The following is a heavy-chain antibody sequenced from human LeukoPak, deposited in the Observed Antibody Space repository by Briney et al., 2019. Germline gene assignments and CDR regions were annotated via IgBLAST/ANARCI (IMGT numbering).Heavy chain of an antibody. Sequence: GGSLRLSCAASGFTFSSYWMHWVRQAPGKGLVWVSRISTDGSSTTYADSVKGRFTISRDNAKNTLYLQMNSLRAEDTAVYYCARGVVETTTVYWGQGTLVTVSS. CDR3: ARGVVETTTVY. CDR1: GFTFSSYW. CDR2: ISTDGSST. J-gene: IGHJ4*02. D-gene: IGHD1-26*01. V-gene: IGHV3-74*01.